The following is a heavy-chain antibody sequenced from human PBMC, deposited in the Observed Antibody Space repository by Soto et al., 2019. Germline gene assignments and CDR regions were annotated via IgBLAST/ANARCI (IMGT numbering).Heavy chain of an antibody. CDR1: GFTFSSYG. Sequence: PGGSLRLSCAASGFTFSSYGMHWVRQAPGKGLEWVSAISGSGGSTYYADSVKGRFTISRDNSKNTLYLQMNSLRAEDTAVYYCAKSLSPFGPGPYGMDVWGQGTTVTVSS. V-gene: IGHV3-23*01. D-gene: IGHD3-16*01. CDR3: AKSLSPFGPGPYGMDV. J-gene: IGHJ6*02. CDR2: ISGSGGST.